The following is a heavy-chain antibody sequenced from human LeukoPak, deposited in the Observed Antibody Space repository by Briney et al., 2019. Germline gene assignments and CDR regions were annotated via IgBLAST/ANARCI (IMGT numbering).Heavy chain of an antibody. CDR3: ARGYCSSTSCFVWGWFDP. Sequence: GASVKVSCKASGYTFTSYGISWVRQAPGQGLEWMGWISAYSGNTNYAQKLQGRVTMTTDTSTSTAYMELRSLRSDDTAVYYCARGYCSSTSCFVWGWFDPWGQGTLVTVSS. V-gene: IGHV1-18*01. CDR1: GYTFTSYG. D-gene: IGHD2-2*01. CDR2: ISAYSGNT. J-gene: IGHJ5*02.